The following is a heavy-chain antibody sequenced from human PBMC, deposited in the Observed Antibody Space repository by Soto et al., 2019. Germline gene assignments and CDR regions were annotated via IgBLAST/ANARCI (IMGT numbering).Heavy chain of an antibody. Sequence: WGSLRLPCPFSVCTVMWFGRNWVGQAPGNGVEWVARISNDGSNEYYVDSVKGRFTISRDNSKNTLYLQMDSLRAEDTAVYYCANGEVRGIIPSYFDYWGLGTLVTVPS. V-gene: IGHV3-30*18. CDR1: VCTVMWFG. CDR2: ISNDGSNE. J-gene: IGHJ4*02. D-gene: IGHD3-10*01. CDR3: ANGEVRGIIPSYFDY.